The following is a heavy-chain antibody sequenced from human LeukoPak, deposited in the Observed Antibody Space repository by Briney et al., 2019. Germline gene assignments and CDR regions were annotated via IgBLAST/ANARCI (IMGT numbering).Heavy chain of an antibody. CDR2: IYYSGST. CDR3: ARHEMATIPFDY. J-gene: IGHJ4*02. Sequence: SETLSLTCTVSGGSIRSYYWSWIRQPPGKGLEWLAYIYYSGSTNYNPSLKSRVTISVDTSKNQFSLKLSSVTAADTAVYYCARHEMATIPFDYWGQGTLVTVSS. V-gene: IGHV4-59*08. D-gene: IGHD5-24*01. CDR1: GGSIRSYY.